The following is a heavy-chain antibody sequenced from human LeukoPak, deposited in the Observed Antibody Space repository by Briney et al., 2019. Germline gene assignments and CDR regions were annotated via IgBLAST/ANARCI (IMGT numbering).Heavy chain of an antibody. Sequence: ASVKVSCKASGYTFTNYGITWVRQAPGQGLEWMGWISSYNGNTNYAQKLQGRVTMTTDTSTSTAYMELRSLRSDDTAVYYCARGTHRTSDAFDIWGQGTMVTVSS. CDR2: ISSYNGNT. CDR3: ARGTHRTSDAFDI. V-gene: IGHV1-18*01. J-gene: IGHJ3*02. CDR1: GYTFTNYG. D-gene: IGHD1-1*01.